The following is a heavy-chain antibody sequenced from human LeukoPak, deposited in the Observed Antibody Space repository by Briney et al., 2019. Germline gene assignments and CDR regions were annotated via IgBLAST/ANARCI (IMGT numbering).Heavy chain of an antibody. V-gene: IGHV4-59*01. CDR3: AREGSSGYYSDY. CDR2: IYYSGST. Sequence: SETLSLTCTVSGGSISSYYWSWIRQPPGKGLEWIGYIYYSGSTDYNPSLKSRVTISVDTSKNQFSLKLSSVTAADTAVYYCAREGSSGYYSDYWGQGTLVTVSS. J-gene: IGHJ4*02. CDR1: GGSISSYY. D-gene: IGHD3-22*01.